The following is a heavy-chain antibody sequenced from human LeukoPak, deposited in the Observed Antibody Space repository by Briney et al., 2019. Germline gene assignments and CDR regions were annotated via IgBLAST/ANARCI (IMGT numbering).Heavy chain of an antibody. CDR2: ISTYNGDT. CDR1: GYTFTSYG. V-gene: IGHV1-18*01. CDR3: ARDPGTSYDILTGDNTPYYFDY. D-gene: IGHD3-9*01. Sequence: ASVKVSCKASGYTFTSYGISWVRQAPGQGLEWMGWISTYNGDTNYAQKLQGRVTMTTDTSTSTAYMELRSLSSDDTAVYYCARDPGTSYDILTGDNTPYYFDYWGQGTLVTVSS. J-gene: IGHJ4*02.